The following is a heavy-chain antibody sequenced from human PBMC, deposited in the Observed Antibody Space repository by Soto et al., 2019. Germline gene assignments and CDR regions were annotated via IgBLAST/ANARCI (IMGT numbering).Heavy chain of an antibody. J-gene: IGHJ4*02. CDR1: GYSFTSYW. CDR2: IDPSDSYT. D-gene: IGHD3-16*01. CDR3: ASHPATAEGDDY. Sequence: GESLKISCKGSGYSFTSYWISWVRQMPGKGLEWMGRIDPSDSYTNYSPSFQGHVTISADKSISTAYLQWSSLKASDTAMYYCASHPATAEGDDYWRQGTLVTVSS. V-gene: IGHV5-10-1*01.